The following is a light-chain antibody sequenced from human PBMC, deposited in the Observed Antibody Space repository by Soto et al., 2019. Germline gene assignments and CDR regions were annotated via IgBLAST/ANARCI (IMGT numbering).Light chain of an antibody. CDR3: QQYHSYSSLT. CDR1: QSIRTL. J-gene: IGKJ4*01. V-gene: IGKV1-5*01. CDR2: DAS. Sequence: DIQMTQSPSTLSASVGDRVTLTCRASQSIRTLLAWYQQKPGKAPKLLIYDASFLEGGFPSRFSGGGSGTDFTLTISGLQPDDFATSYCQQYHSYSSLTFGGGTMVHIK.